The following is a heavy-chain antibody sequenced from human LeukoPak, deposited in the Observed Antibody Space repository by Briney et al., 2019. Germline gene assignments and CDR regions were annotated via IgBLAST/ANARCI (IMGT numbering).Heavy chain of an antibody. CDR2: ITWDGGTS. V-gene: IGHV3-43D*03. D-gene: IGHD2-21*01. CDR3: AKAVAKDYYYMDV. CDR1: GFPFDDFA. J-gene: IGHJ6*03. Sequence: GGSLRPSGAAPGFPFDDFAMNWVRQAPGKGLKWASLITWDGGTSYYADSVKGRFTISRDNSKNSLYLQMNSLRAEDTALYYCAKAVAKDYYYMDVWGKGTTVTVSS.